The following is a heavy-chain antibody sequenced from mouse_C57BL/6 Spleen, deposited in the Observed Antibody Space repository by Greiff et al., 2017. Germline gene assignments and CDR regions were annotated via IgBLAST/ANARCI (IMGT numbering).Heavy chain of an antibody. CDR1: GYTFTDYE. Sequence: LEESGAELVRPGASVTLSCKASGYTFTDYEMHWVKQTPVHGLEWIGAIDPETGGTAYNQKFKGKAILTADKSSSTAYMELRSLTSEDSAVYYCTRGTVVARYYCDYWGQGTTRTVSS. V-gene: IGHV1-15*01. D-gene: IGHD1-1*01. CDR2: IDPETGGT. CDR3: TRGTVVARYYCDY. J-gene: IGHJ2*01.